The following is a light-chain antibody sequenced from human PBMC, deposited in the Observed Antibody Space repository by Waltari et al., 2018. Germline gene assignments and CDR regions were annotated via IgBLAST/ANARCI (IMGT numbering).Light chain of an antibody. V-gene: IGKV2-28*01. CDR3: MQALQSLIT. J-gene: IGKJ5*01. Sequence: DIVMTQSPLSLPVTPGEPASISCRSSQSLLHSNGYNYLGWYLQKPGQSPQLLIYLGSNRASGVPDMFSGSGSGTDFTLKISRVEAEDVGDYYCMQALQSLITFGQGTRLEIK. CDR2: LGS. CDR1: QSLLHSNGYNY.